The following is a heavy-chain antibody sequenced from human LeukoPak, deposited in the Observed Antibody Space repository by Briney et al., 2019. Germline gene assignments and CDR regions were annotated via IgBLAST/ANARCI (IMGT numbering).Heavy chain of an antibody. CDR3: ARLQYFLRRPHNHYYGSGSYYNREYYYYYMDV. J-gene: IGHJ6*03. D-gene: IGHD3-10*01. Sequence: PSETLSLTCTVSGGSINSRPYYWGWVRQPPGKGLEWIGTISYSGTTYYSPCLKSRVTISLDTSKNQFSLKLSSVTAADTAVYYCARLQYFLRRPHNHYYGSGSYYNREYYYYYMDVWGKGTTVTISS. V-gene: IGHV4-39*07. CDR2: ISYSGTT. CDR1: GGSINSRPYY.